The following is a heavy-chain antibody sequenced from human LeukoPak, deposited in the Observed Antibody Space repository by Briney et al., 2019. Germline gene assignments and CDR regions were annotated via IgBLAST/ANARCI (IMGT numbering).Heavy chain of an antibody. J-gene: IGHJ4*02. CDR2: INPNSGGT. D-gene: IGHD5-24*01. V-gene: IGHV1-2*02. CDR3: AGDQGGLQLTY. Sequence: ASVKVSCKASGYTFTDSYMHWVRQAPGQGLEWMGWINPNSGGTYFAQKFQGRVTMTSDTSISTASMELSSLSSDDTAMYYCAGDQGGLQLTYWGQGTLVTVSS. CDR1: GYTFTDSY.